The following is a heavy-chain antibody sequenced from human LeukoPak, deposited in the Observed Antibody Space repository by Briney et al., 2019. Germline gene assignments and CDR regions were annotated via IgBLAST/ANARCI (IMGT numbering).Heavy chain of an antibody. J-gene: IGHJ3*01. V-gene: IGHV3-23*01. CDR3: AKLSRPGSWVPFDV. CDR2: IGAGGGST. Sequence: QPGGSVRLSCAASGFTFGTYSMSWLRQAPGKGLEWVSGIGAGGGSTHYADSVKGRFTTSSDSSKNTLYLQMSTLRDEDTAVYYCAKLSRPGSWVPFDVWGQGKMV. CDR1: GFTFGTYS. D-gene: IGHD6-13*01.